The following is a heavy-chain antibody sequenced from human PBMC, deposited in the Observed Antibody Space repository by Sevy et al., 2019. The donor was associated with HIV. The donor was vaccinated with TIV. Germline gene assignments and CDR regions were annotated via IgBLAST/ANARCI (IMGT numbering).Heavy chain of an antibody. CDR3: STHAGIAAAGRVFDY. V-gene: IGHV3-72*01. J-gene: IGHJ4*02. Sequence: GGSLRLSCAASGFTFSDHYMEWVRQAPGKGLEWVGRTRNKADGYTTEYAASGKGRFTISRDDSGNSLYMQMNSLKTEDTAVYYCSTHAGIAAAGRVFDYWGQGALVTVSS. CDR1: GFTFSDHY. CDR2: TRNKADGYTT. D-gene: IGHD6-13*01.